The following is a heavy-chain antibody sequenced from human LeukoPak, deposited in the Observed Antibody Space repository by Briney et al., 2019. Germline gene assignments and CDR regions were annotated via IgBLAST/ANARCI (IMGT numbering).Heavy chain of an antibody. D-gene: IGHD3-22*01. Sequence: PSETLSLTCAVYGGSFSGYYWSWIRQPPGKGLEWIGEINHSGSTNYNPSLKSRVTISVDTSKNQLSLKLSSVTAADTAVYYCARDLHYYDSSGIDAFDIWGQGTMVTVSS. J-gene: IGHJ3*02. V-gene: IGHV4-34*01. CDR1: GGSFSGYY. CDR3: ARDLHYYDSSGIDAFDI. CDR2: INHSGST.